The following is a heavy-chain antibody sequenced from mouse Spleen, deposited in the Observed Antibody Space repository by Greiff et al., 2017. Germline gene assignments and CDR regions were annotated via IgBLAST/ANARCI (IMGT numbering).Heavy chain of an antibody. CDR3: ARHYDYYAMDY. J-gene: IGHJ4*01. CDR2: IYPGDGDT. Sequence: VQVVESGPELVKPGASVKISCKASGYAFSSSWMNWVKPRPGKGLEWIGRIYPGDGDTNYNGKFKGKATLTADKSSSTAYMQLSSLTSEDSAVYFCARHYDYYAMDYWGQGTSVTVSS. V-gene: IGHV1-82*01. CDR1: GYAFSSSW. D-gene: IGHD1-1*02.